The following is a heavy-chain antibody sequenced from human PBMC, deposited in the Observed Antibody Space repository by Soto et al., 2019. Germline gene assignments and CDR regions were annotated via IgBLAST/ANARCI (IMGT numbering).Heavy chain of an antibody. J-gene: IGHJ6*02. Sequence: QVQLVESGGGVVQPGRSLRLSCAASGFTFSSYGMHWVRQAPGKGLECVAVISYDGSNKYYADSVKGRFTISRDNSKNTLYLQMNSLRAEDTAVYYCAKDVVVGATTGLGDYYYYYGMDVWGQGPTVTVSS. CDR1: GFTFSSYG. D-gene: IGHD1-26*01. V-gene: IGHV3-30*18. CDR3: AKDVVVGATTGLGDYYYYYGMDV. CDR2: ISYDGSNK.